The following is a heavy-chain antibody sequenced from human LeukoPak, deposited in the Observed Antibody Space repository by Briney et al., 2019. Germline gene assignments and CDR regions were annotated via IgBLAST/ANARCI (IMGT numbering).Heavy chain of an antibody. CDR1: DDSITTYY. V-gene: IGHV4-59*08. Sequence: SETLSLTCTVSDDSITTYYWSWIRQPPGKGLEWIGWIFHSGITNYNPSFKSRVTISLDASRNQFSLKLSSVTAADTGVYFCASLSGGVGARRLDYWGQGALVTVSS. J-gene: IGHJ4*02. D-gene: IGHD1-26*01. CDR3: ASLSGGVGARRLDY. CDR2: IFHSGIT.